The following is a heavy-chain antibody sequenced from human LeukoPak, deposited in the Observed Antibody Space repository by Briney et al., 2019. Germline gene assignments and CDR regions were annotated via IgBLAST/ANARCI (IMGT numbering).Heavy chain of an antibody. CDR1: GFTSSNYW. V-gene: IGHV3-7*03. CDR2: IKQDGSEK. CDR3: ARTPA. J-gene: IGHJ5*02. Sequence: GGSLRLSCAASGFTSSNYWMSWVRQAPGKGLEWVANIKQDGSEKYYVDSVKGRFTISRDNAKNSLYLQMNSLRAEDTAVYYCARTPAWGQGTLVTVSS.